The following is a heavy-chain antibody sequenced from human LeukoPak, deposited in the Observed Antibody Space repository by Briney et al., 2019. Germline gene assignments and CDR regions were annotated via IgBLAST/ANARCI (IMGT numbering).Heavy chain of an antibody. CDR2: ISGSGGST. J-gene: IGHJ4*02. D-gene: IGHD3-22*01. Sequence: GGSLRLSCAASGFTFSSYAMSWVRQAPGKGLEWVSAISGSGGSTYYADSVKGRFTISRDNSKNKLYLQMNSLRAEDTAVYYCAKGGGDKFTWYYYDSSGYPLHWGQGTLVTVSS. V-gene: IGHV3-23*01. CDR1: GFTFSSYA. CDR3: AKGGGDKFTWYYYDSSGYPLH.